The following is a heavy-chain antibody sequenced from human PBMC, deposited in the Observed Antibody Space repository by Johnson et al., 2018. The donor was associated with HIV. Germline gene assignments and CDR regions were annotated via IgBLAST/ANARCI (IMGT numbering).Heavy chain of an antibody. J-gene: IGHJ3*02. Sequence: QVQLVESGGGVVQPGRSLRLSCAASGFTFSSYGMHWVRQAPGKGLEWVAVIWYDGSNKYYADSVKGRFTISRDNSKNTLYLQMNSLRAEDTAVYYCARGGDCSSTSCYVYAFDIWGQGTMVTVSS. V-gene: IGHV3-33*01. D-gene: IGHD2-2*01. CDR3: ARGGDCSSTSCYVYAFDI. CDR2: IWYDGSNK. CDR1: GFTFSSYG.